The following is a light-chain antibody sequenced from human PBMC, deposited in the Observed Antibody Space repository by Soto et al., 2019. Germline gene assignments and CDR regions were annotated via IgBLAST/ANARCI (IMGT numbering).Light chain of an antibody. CDR3: QQRSNWPPT. CDR1: QIVGFSY. Sequence: EIVLTQSPGTLSLSPGDRATLSCRASQIVGFSYLAWYQHKPGQAPRLLISGASTRATGIPDRFSGSGSGTDFTLSISRLEPEDFAVYYCQQRSNWPPTFGQGTRLEI. V-gene: IGKV3D-20*02. CDR2: GAS. J-gene: IGKJ5*01.